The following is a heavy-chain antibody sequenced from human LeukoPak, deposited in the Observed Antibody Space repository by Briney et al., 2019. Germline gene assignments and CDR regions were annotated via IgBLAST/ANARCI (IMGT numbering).Heavy chain of an antibody. J-gene: IGHJ6*02. V-gene: IGHV3-66*01. CDR3: ARDHARGPYYYYYYGMDV. CDR2: IYGGGTT. Sequence: GGSLRLSCAASGFTVSNSYMNWVRQAPGKVLEWVSAIYGGGTTYYADSVKGRFTISRDNSKNTLYLQMNSLRAEDTAVYYCARDHARGPYYYYYYGMDVWGQGTTVTVSS. D-gene: IGHD3-10*01. CDR1: GFTVSNSY.